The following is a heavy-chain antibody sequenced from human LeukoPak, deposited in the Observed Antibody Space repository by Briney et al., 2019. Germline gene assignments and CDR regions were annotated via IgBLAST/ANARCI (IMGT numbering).Heavy chain of an antibody. CDR2: INLSSGTA. CDR1: GDTFTSYF. CDR3: ARDSSSWPYYFDY. V-gene: IGHV1-46*01. Sequence: GASVKVSCKASGDTFTSYFMHWVRQAPGQGLEWMGIINLSSGTANYAQKFQGRVTITADESTSTAYMELSSLRSEDTAVYYCARDSSSWPYYFDYWGQGALVTVSS. D-gene: IGHD6-13*01. J-gene: IGHJ4*02.